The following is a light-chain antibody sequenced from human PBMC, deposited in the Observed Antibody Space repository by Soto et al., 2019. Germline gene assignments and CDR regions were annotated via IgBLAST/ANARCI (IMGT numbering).Light chain of an antibody. V-gene: IGKV3-15*01. CDR3: QQYDNFLT. CDR1: QSVSDN. Sequence: ERVMTHSPATLSLSPGERATLSVRASQSVSDNLAWYQQKPCQAPRLLIYGASTRATGIPARFSGSGSGTDFTLTISRLEPEDFAVYYCQQYDNFLTFGGGTKVDIK. J-gene: IGKJ4*01. CDR2: GAS.